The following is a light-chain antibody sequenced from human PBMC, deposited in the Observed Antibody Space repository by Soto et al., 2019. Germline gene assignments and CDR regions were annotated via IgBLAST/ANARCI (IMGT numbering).Light chain of an antibody. CDR1: SSHVGGHDF. CDR2: EVT. Sequence: QSALTQPPSASGSPGQSVTISCTGTSSHVGGHDFVSWYQQHPGKAPKLMIYEVTKRPSGVPDRFSGSKSGNTASLTVSGLQAEDEADYYCSSYAGSNAVVFGGGTKLTVL. V-gene: IGLV2-8*01. J-gene: IGLJ2*01. CDR3: SSYAGSNAVV.